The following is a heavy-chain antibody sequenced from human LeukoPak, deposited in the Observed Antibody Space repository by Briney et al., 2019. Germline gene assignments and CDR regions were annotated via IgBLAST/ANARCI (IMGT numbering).Heavy chain of an antibody. CDR2: INHSGST. J-gene: IGHJ5*02. V-gene: IGHV4-34*01. CDR3: ARLYGSGSFDP. D-gene: IGHD3-10*01. CDR1: GGSFSGYY. Sequence: SETLSLTCAVYGGSFSGYYWSWIRQPPGKGLEWIGEINHSGSTNYNPSLKSRVTISVDTSKNQFSLKLSSVTAADTAVYYCARLYGSGSFDPWGQGTLVTVSS.